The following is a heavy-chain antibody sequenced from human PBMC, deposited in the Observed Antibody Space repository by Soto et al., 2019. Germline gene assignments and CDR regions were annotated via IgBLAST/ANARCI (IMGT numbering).Heavy chain of an antibody. Sequence: GESLKISCKGSGYSFISYWIGWVRQMPGKGLEWMGIIYPGDSDTRYSPSFQGQVTISADKSISTAYLQWSSLKASDTAMYYCAASYGSGSYFYGMDVWGQGTTVTVSS. CDR2: IYPGDSDT. V-gene: IGHV5-51*01. D-gene: IGHD3-10*01. J-gene: IGHJ6*02. CDR1: GYSFISYW. CDR3: AASYGSGSYFYGMDV.